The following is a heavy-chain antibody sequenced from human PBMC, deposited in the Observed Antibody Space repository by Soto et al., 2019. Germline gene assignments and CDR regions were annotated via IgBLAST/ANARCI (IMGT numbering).Heavy chain of an antibody. V-gene: IGHV4-34*01. CDR1: GGSFSGYY. D-gene: IGHD3-22*01. CDR3: ARASQSSGYHTQIVDS. CDR2: INHSGST. Sequence: PSETLSLTCAVHGGSFSGYYWSWIRQPPGKGLEWIGEINHSGSTNYNPSLKSRVTISVDTSKNQFSLKLSSVTAADTAVYYCARASQSSGYHTQIVDSWGQGTLVTVSS. J-gene: IGHJ4*02.